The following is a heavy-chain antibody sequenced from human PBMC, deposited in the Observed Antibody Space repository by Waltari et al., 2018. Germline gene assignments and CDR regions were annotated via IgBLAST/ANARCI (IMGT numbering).Heavy chain of an antibody. V-gene: IGHV7-4-1*02. CDR3: AREESIAVAGTSHY. Sequence: QVQLVQSGSELKKPGAAVKVSCKASGYTFTSYDMNWLRPAPGQGLEWMGWVNTNTGNPTYAQGFTGRFVFSLDTSVSTAYLQISSLKAEDTAVYYCAREESIAVAGTSHYWGQGTLVTVSS. D-gene: IGHD6-19*01. CDR2: VNTNTGNP. J-gene: IGHJ4*02. CDR1: GYTFTSYD.